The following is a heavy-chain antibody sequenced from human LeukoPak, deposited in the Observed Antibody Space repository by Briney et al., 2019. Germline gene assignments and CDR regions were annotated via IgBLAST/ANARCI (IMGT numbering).Heavy chain of an antibody. J-gene: IGHJ4*02. D-gene: IGHD6-25*01. CDR2: ISYDESNK. V-gene: IGHV3-30*04. CDR1: GFIFSSYT. CDR3: AKTPNLGSSGALDY. Sequence: GGSLRLSCAASGFIFSSYTIHWVRQAPGKGLEWLAVISYDESNKHYADSVKGRLTISRDNSKNTLYLQMNSLRAEDTAVYYCAKTPNLGSSGALDYWGQGTLVTVSS.